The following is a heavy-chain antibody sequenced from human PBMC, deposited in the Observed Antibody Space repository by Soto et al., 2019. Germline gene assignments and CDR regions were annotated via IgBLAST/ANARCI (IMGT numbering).Heavy chain of an antibody. V-gene: IGHV4-4*07. CDR3: ARDLPPYGGRRSPPTGAFED. CDR1: GGSFTGDY. D-gene: IGHD2-15*01. CDR2: VFGNGAGTP. J-gene: IGHJ4*02. Sequence: QVQLQESGPGLVRSSETLSLTCSVSGGSFTGDYWSWIRQPAGKGLQWIGRVFGNGAGTPIYNSFPKSRARMSADPSKRQFSLTLTSVTAADTAVYYCARDLPPYGGRRSPPTGAFEDWGQGIMVTVSS.